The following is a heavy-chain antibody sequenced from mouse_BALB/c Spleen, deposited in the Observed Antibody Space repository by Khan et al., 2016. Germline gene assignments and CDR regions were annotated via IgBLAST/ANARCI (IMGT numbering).Heavy chain of an antibody. J-gene: IGHJ2*01. Sequence: EVELVESGPDLLKPSQSLSLTCTVTGYSITSGYSWHWIRQFPGHKLEWMGYIDYSGTTNYNPSLKRRISITREISKNQFFLQWNSVIPEDQATYCCVRWGYWGQGTTVTVSS. CDR1: GYSITSGYS. CDR3: VRWGY. V-gene: IGHV3-1*02. CDR2: IDYSGTT.